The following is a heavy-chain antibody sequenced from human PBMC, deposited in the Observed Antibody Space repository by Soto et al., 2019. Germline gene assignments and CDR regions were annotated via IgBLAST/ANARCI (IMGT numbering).Heavy chain of an antibody. J-gene: IGHJ4*02. V-gene: IGHV3-23*01. CDR3: AKDRTVIVLVPAAHDY. Sequence: GGSLRLSCAASGFTFNSYAMSWVRQAPGKGLEWVSAISGSGGSTYYADSVKGRFTISRDNSKNTLYLQMNSLRAEDTAVYYYAKDRTVIVLVPAAHDYWGQGTLVTVSS. CDR2: ISGSGGST. D-gene: IGHD2-2*01. CDR1: GFTFNSYA.